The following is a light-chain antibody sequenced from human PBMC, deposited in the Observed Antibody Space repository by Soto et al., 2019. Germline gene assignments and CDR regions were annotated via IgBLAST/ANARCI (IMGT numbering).Light chain of an antibody. CDR3: SSYTSSTTTV. CDR1: SSDVGAYKY. J-gene: IGLJ1*01. Sequence: QSALTQPASVSGSPGQSITISCTGTSSDVGAYKYVSWYQQHPGIAPKLMIYEVSNRPSGVSNRFSGSKSGNTASLTISGLQDEDEADYYCSSYTSSTTTVFGTGTKVTVL. CDR2: EVS. V-gene: IGLV2-14*01.